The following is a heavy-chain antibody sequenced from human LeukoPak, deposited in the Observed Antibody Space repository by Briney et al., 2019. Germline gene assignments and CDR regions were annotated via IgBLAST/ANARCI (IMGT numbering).Heavy chain of an antibody. CDR1: GGSFSGYY. J-gene: IGHJ4*02. CDR2: INHSGST. D-gene: IGHD2-8*01. Sequence: SETLSLTCAVYGGSFSGYYWSWIRQPPGKGLEWIGEINHSGSTNYNPPLKSRVTISVDTSKNQFSLNLSSVTAADTAVYYCARVRGPGIVLMVYAMIRVFDYWGQGTLVTVSS. V-gene: IGHV4-34*01. CDR3: ARVRGPGIVLMVYAMIRVFDY.